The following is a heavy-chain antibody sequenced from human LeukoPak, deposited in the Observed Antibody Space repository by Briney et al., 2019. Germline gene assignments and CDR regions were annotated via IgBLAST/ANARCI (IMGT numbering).Heavy chain of an antibody. CDR1: GFTFSSYA. D-gene: IGHD6-19*01. V-gene: IGHV3-23*01. CDR3: AKDVISVAGTPRYFDY. J-gene: IGHJ4*02. Sequence: GGSLRLSCAASGFTFSSYAMSWVRQAPGKGLEWVSAISASDGSTYYADSAKGRFTISRDNSKNTLYLQMNNLRDEDAAVYYCAKDVISVAGTPRYFDYWGQGTLVTVSS. CDR2: ISASDGST.